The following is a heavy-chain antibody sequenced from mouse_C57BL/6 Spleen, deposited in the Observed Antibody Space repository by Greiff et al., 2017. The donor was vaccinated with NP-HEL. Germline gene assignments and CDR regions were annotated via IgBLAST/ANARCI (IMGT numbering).Heavy chain of an antibody. V-gene: IGHV5-17*01. D-gene: IGHD4-1*01. J-gene: IGHJ1*03. Sequence: EVHLVESGGGLVKPGGSLKLSCAASGFTFSDYGMHWVRQAPEKGLEWVAYISSGSSTIYYADTVKGRFTISRDNAKNTLFLQMTSLRSEDTAMYYCAELEGFDVWGTGTTVTVSS. CDR2: ISSGSSTI. CDR3: AELEGFDV. CDR1: GFTFSDYG.